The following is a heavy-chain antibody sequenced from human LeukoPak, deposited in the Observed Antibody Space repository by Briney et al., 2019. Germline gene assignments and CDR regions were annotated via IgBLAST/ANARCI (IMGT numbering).Heavy chain of an antibody. V-gene: IGHV4-39*07. D-gene: IGHD2-15*01. CDR3: AREDYCSGGSCYSGYFQH. J-gene: IGHJ1*01. CDR2: IYYSGST. CDR1: GGSISSSGYY. Sequence: PSETLSLTCTVSGGSISSSGYYWGWIRQPPGKGLEWIGSIYYSGSTYYHPSLKSRVTISADTSKNQFSLKLSSVTAADTAVYYCAREDYCSGGSCYSGYFQHWGQGTLVTVSS.